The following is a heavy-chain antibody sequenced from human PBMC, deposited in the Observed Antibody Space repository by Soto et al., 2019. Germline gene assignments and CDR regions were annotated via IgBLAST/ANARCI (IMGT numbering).Heavy chain of an antibody. J-gene: IGHJ4*02. CDR1: GFTFSSYA. D-gene: IGHD1-20*01. V-gene: IGHV3-23*01. CDR3: ARNNWNDDYFDY. Sequence: GGSLRLSCAASGFTFSSYAMSWVRQAPGKGLEWVSAISGSGGSTYYADSVKGRFTISRDNSKNTLYLQMNSLRAEDTAVYYCARNNWNDDYFDYWGQGTLVTVSS. CDR2: ISGSGGST.